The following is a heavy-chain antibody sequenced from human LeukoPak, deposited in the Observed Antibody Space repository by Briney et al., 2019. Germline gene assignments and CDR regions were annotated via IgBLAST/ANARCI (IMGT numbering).Heavy chain of an antibody. D-gene: IGHD3-22*01. CDR3: ARENYYDSSGYSS. Sequence: GASVKVSCKASGYTFTSYGITWVRQAPGQGIEWMGWISAYNGNTNYAQELLGRVTMTTDTSTSTAYMELRSLRSDDTAVYYCARENYYDSSGYSSWGQGTLVTVSS. CDR2: ISAYNGNT. J-gene: IGHJ5*02. V-gene: IGHV1-18*01. CDR1: GYTFTSYG.